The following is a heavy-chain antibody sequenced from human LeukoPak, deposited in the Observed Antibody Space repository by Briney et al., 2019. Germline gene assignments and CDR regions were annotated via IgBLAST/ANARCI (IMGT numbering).Heavy chain of an antibody. D-gene: IGHD6-19*01. CDR1: GFAVSTNY. CDR2: IFSGGTA. CDR3: AKDSNNGWSHGY. Sequence: GGSLRLSCAASGFAVSTNYMSWVRQAPGKGLEWVSIIFSGGTASYADSVKGRFTISRDNAKNTLYLQMNSLRPEDTAVYYCAKDSNNGWSHGYWGQGTLVTVSS. J-gene: IGHJ4*02. V-gene: IGHV3-66*01.